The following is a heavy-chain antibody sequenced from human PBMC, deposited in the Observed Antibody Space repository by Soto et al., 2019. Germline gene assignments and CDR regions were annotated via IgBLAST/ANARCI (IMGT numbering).Heavy chain of an antibody. D-gene: IGHD6-19*01. V-gene: IGHV4-39*01. Sequence: QLQLQESGPGLVKPSETLSLTCTVSGGSISSSSYYWGWIRQPPGKGLEWIGSIYYSGITYYNPSLKSRVTLSHDTPKHQVSLDLSSVTAADTAVYCRARPSGIAVACPLHDAFDLWGQGTMVTVSS. CDR2: IYYSGIT. J-gene: IGHJ3*01. CDR1: GGSISSSSYY. CDR3: ARPSGIAVACPLHDAFDL.